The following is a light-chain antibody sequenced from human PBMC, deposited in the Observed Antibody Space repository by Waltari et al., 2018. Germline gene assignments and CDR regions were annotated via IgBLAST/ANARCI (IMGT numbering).Light chain of an antibody. Sequence: DIQMTQSPSSVSASVGDRFTITWRASQDISRWLAWYQQKAGKAPKFLIYDATTLQSGVPSRFSGSGSGTDFTLTISSLQPEDFATYYCQQYNSHPYTFGQGTKLEIK. CDR2: DAT. J-gene: IGKJ2*01. CDR1: QDISRW. V-gene: IGKV1D-16*01. CDR3: QQYNSHPYT.